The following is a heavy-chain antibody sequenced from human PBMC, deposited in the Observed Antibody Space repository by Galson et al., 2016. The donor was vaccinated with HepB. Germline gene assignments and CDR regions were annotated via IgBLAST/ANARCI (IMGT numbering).Heavy chain of an antibody. Sequence: SETLSLTCAVYGGSFSGHYWNWIRQPPGMGLEWIGQINQSGSTNYNPSLKSRVTISIDTSKNQFSLNLISVTAADTAVYYCAWGSELDLDYWGQGTLVTVSS. CDR2: INQSGST. D-gene: IGHD1-1*01. CDR1: GGSFSGHY. J-gene: IGHJ4*02. CDR3: AWGSELDLDY. V-gene: IGHV4-34*01.